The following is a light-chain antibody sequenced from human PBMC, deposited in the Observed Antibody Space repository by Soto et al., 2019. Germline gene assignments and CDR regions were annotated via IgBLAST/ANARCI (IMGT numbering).Light chain of an antibody. CDR1: QSVSSN. CDR2: GAS. V-gene: IGKV3-15*01. Sequence: EIVMTQSPGTLSVSPGERATLSCRASQSVSSNLSWYQQKPGQAPRLLIYGASTRATGIPARFSGSGSGTEFTPTISRLQSEDFAVYYCQQYNTWPPWTFGQGTKVEIK. CDR3: QQYNTWPPWT. J-gene: IGKJ1*01.